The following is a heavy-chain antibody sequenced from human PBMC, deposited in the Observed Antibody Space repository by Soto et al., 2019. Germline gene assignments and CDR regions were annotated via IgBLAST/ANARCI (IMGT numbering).Heavy chain of an antibody. V-gene: IGHV3-15*01. CDR1: GFTFSNAW. D-gene: IGHD2-2*01. Sequence: GGSLRLSCAASGFTFSNAWMSWVRQAPGKGLEWVGRIKSKTDGGTTDYAAPVKGRFTISRDDSKNTLYLQMNSLKTEDTAVYYCTTDQDFQWTGCSSTSCRYYWGQGTLVTVSS. J-gene: IGHJ4*02. CDR3: TTDQDFQWTGCSSTSCRYY. CDR2: IKSKTDGGTT.